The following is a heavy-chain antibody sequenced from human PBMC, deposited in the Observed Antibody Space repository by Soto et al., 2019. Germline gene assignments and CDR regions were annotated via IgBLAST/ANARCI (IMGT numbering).Heavy chain of an antibody. V-gene: IGHV4-61*01. CDR1: GCSVISGSYY. D-gene: IGHD3-3*01. CDR3: AREGRYYDFWSGYGGYDY. CDR2: IYYSGST. J-gene: IGHJ4*02. Sequence: PXETRSLTCTVAGCSVISGSYYWSWIRQPPGKGLEWIGYIYYSGSTNYNPSLKSRVTISVDTSKNQFSLKLSSVTAADTAVYYCAREGRYYDFWSGYGGYDYWGQGTLVTVS.